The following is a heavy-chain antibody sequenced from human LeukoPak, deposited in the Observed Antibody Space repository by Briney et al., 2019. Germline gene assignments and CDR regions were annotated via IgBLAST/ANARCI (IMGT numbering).Heavy chain of an antibody. Sequence: GGSLRLSCAASGFTFSSYSMNWVRQAPGKGLEWVSSISSSSSYIYYADSVKGRFTISRGNAKNSLYLQMNSLRAEDTAVYYCARDQNYDILTGIDYWGQGTLVTVSS. CDR3: ARDQNYDILTGIDY. V-gene: IGHV3-21*01. CDR2: ISSSSSYI. CDR1: GFTFSSYS. D-gene: IGHD3-9*01. J-gene: IGHJ4*02.